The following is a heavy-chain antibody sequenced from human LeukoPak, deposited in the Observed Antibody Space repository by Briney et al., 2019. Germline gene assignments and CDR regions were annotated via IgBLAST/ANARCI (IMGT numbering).Heavy chain of an antibody. V-gene: IGHV1-69*05. CDR2: IIPIFGTA. Sequence: GSSAKVSCKASGGTSSSYAISWVRQAPGQGLEWMGGIIPIFGTANYAQKFQGRVTITTDESTSTAYMELSSLRSEDTAVYYCARVPAATWFDPWGQGTLVTVSS. J-gene: IGHJ5*02. CDR3: ARVPAATWFDP. CDR1: GGTSSSYA. D-gene: IGHD2-2*01.